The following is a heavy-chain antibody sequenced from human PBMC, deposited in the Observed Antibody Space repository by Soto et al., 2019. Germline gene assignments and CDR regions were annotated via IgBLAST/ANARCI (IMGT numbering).Heavy chain of an antibody. V-gene: IGHV3-21*01. CDR1: GFTFSSYI. D-gene: IGHD3-22*01. J-gene: IGHJ4*02. CDR3: ARASYYYDGSGYHGY. CDR2: ISSSGSYI. Sequence: GGSLRLSCAASGFTFSSYIMNWVRQAPGKGLEWVSSISSSGSYIYYADSVKGRFTISRDNAKNSLYLQMNSLRAEDTAVYYCARASYYYDGSGYHGYWGQGTLVTVSS.